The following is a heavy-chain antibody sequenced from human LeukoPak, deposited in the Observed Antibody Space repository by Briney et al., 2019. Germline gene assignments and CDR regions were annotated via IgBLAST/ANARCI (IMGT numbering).Heavy chain of an antibody. CDR2: IWYDGSNK. CDR1: GFTFSSYG. V-gene: IGHV3-33*06. CDR3: AKESIAAAYYYYYMDV. D-gene: IGHD6-13*01. Sequence: GGSLRLSCAASGFTFSSYGMHWVRQAPGKGLEWVAVIWYDGSNKYYADSVKGRFTISRDNSKNTLYLQMNSLRAEDTAVYYCAKESIAAAYYYYYMDVWGKRTTVTVSS. J-gene: IGHJ6*03.